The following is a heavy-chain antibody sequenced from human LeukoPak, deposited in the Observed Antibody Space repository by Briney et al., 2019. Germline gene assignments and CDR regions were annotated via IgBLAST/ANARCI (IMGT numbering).Heavy chain of an antibody. V-gene: IGHV1-2*02. Sequence: GASVKVSCKAFGYTFTGYYMHWVRQAPGQGLEWMGWINPNSGGTNYAQKFQGRVTMTRDTSISTAYMELSRLRSDDTAVYYCARQVVPAAMLPWFDPWGQGTLVTVSS. CDR2: INPNSGGT. CDR3: ARQVVPAAMLPWFDP. CDR1: GYTFTGYY. D-gene: IGHD2-2*01. J-gene: IGHJ5*02.